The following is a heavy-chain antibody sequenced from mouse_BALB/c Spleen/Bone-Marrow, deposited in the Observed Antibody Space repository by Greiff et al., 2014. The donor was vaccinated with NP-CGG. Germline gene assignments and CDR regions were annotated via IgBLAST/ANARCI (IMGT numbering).Heavy chain of an antibody. CDR2: IDPANGNT. CDR1: GFNIKDTY. D-gene: IGHD1-1*01. Sequence: EVKLQESGAELVKPGASVKLSCTASGFNIKDTYMHWVKQRPEQGLEWIGRIDPANGNTKYDPKFQGKATITADTSSNTAYLQLSSLTSEDTAVYYCASYDFGSSYGFAYWGQGTLVTVSA. J-gene: IGHJ3*01. V-gene: IGHV14-3*02. CDR3: ASYDFGSSYGFAY.